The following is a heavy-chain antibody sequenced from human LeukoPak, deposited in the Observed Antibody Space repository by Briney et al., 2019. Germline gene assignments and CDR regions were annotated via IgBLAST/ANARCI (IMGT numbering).Heavy chain of an antibody. J-gene: IGHJ4*02. CDR2: IYTSGST. Sequence: PSQTLSLTCTVSGGSISSGSYYWSWIRQPAGKGLEWIGRIYTSGSTNYNPSLKSRVTISVDTSKNQFSLKLSSVTAADTAVYCCAREPDSGSYRGYFDYWGQGTLVTVSS. D-gene: IGHD1-26*01. CDR1: GGSISSGSYY. CDR3: AREPDSGSYRGYFDY. V-gene: IGHV4-61*02.